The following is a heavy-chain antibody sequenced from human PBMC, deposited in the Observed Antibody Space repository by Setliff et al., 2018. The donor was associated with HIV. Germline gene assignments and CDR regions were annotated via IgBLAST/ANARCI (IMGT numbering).Heavy chain of an antibody. D-gene: IGHD5-18*01. CDR2: ISGSGGGT. V-gene: IGHV3-23*01. CDR1: GFTFSSYA. J-gene: IGHJ4*02. Sequence: GGSLRLSCAASGFTFSSYAMSWVRQAPGKGLEWVSGISGSGGGTYYADSVKGRFTISRDNSKNTLYLQMNSLRAEDTAVYYCAKGFRPVDTALVSGPTYWGQGIRVTVSS. CDR3: AKGFRPVDTALVSGPTY.